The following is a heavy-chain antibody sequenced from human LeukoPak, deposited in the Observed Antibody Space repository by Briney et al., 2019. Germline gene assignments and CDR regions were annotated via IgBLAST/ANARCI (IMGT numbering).Heavy chain of an antibody. CDR1: GGSIRSSSHN. CDR2: IFYSGST. D-gene: IGHD3-3*01. J-gene: IGHJ4*02. Sequence: PSETLSLTYTVSGGSIRSSSHNWDWIRQPPGKGLEYIGSIFYSGSTYYNPSLTSRVTISVDTSKNQFSLKLSSVTAADTAVYYCARRPKQPGFWSGYVDYWGQGILVTVSP. V-gene: IGHV4-39*01. CDR3: ARRPKQPGFWSGYVDY.